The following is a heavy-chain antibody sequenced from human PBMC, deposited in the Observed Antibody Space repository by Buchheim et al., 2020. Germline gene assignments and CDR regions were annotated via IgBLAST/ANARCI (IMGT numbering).Heavy chain of an antibody. J-gene: IGHJ6*02. CDR3: AKDQNIAVSENYYYAMEV. V-gene: IGHV3-23*01. D-gene: IGHD6-19*01. CDR2: ISGSGGST. Sequence: EVQLLESGGGLVQPGGSLRLSCAASGFTFSSYAMSWVRQAPGKGLEWVSVISGSGGSTYYADSVKGRFTISRDNSKNTLYLQMNSLRAEDTAVYYCAKDQNIAVSENYYYAMEVWGQGTT. CDR1: GFTFSSYA.